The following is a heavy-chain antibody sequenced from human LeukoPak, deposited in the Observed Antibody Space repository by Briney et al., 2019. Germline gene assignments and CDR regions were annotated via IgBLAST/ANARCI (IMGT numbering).Heavy chain of an antibody. J-gene: IGHJ5*02. V-gene: IGHV4-4*02. D-gene: IGHD5-18*01. CDR3: AEKKPNSPPWLDP. Sequence: TSETLSLTCVISGGSMSSGYWWIWVRQPPGKGLEWIGEIHHSGITNYNPSLKSRVTIFLGKSENQFSLKLTSVTAADTGMYYCAEKKPNSPPWLDPWGQGTLVTVSS. CDR2: IHHSGIT. CDR1: GGSMSSGYW.